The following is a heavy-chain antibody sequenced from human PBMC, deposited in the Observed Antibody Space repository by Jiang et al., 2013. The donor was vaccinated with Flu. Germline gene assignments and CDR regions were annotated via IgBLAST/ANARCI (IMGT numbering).Heavy chain of an antibody. CDR3: ARAIGGTAVAADY. V-gene: IGHV1-18*01. J-gene: IGHJ4*02. Sequence: QAPGQGLEWMGWISAYNGNTNYAQKLQGRVTMTTDTSTSTAYMELRSLRSDDTAVYYCARAIGGTAVAADYWGQGTLVTVSS. D-gene: IGHD6-19*01. CDR2: ISAYNGNT.